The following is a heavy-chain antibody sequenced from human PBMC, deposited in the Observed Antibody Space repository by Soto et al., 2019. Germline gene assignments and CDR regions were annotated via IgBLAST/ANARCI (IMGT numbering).Heavy chain of an antibody. CDR3: ARSLVAPTRSFDY. CDR1: GYSFTSYW. J-gene: IGHJ4*02. D-gene: IGHD2-15*01. V-gene: IGHV5-51*01. CDR2: IYPGDSDT. Sequence: PGGSLKISCKGSGYSFTSYWIGWVRQMPGKGLEWMGIIYPGDSDTRYSPSFQGQVTISADKSISTAYLQWSSLKASDTAMYYCARSLVAPTRSFDYWGQGTLVTVSS.